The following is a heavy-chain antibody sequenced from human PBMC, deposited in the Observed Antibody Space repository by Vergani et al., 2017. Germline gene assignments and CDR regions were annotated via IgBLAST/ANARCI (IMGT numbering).Heavy chain of an antibody. CDR1: GGSISSGGYY. V-gene: IGHV4-31*01. J-gene: IGHJ3*02. D-gene: IGHD2-8*01. CDR3: ARQVSSGAFDI. CDR2: IYYSGST. Sequence: QVQLQESGPGLVKPSQTLSLTCTVSGGSISSGGYYWSWIRQHPGKGLEWIGYIYYSGSTYYNPSLKSLVTISVDTSKNQFSLKLSSLTAADTAVYYCARQVSSGAFDIWGQGTMVTVSS.